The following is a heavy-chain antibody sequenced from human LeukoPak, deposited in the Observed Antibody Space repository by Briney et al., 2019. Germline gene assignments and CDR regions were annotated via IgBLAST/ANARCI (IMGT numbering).Heavy chain of an antibody. CDR2: ISGSGGNT. V-gene: IGHV3-23*01. CDR1: GFTFSRNG. J-gene: IGHJ6*03. CDR3: ARGREWELQFYYYMDV. D-gene: IGHD1-26*01. Sequence: PGGSLRLSCAASGFTFSRNGMTWVRQAPGKGLEWVSAISGSGGNTYYADSVKGRFTISRDNSKNTLYLQMNSLRAEDTAVYYCARGREWELQFYYYMDVWGKGTTVTVSS.